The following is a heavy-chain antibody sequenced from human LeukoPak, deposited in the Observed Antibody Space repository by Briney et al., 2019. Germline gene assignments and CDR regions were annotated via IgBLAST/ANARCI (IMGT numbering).Heavy chain of an antibody. CDR3: ASTTVTTNWYFDL. V-gene: IGHV4-4*07. J-gene: IGHJ2*01. CDR1: GGSISSYY. CDR2: IYTSGST. D-gene: IGHD4-17*01. Sequence: SETLSLTCTVSGGSISSYYWSWIRQPAGKGLEWIGRIYTSGSTNYNPSLKSRVTMSVDTSKNQFSLKLSSVTAADTAVYYCASTTVTTNWYFDLWGRGTLVTVSS.